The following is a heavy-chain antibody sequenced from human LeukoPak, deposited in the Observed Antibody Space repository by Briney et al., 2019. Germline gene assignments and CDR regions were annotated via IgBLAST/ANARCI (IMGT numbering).Heavy chain of an antibody. CDR3: AKDVGVSRDNRPKRFDY. Sequence: TGGSLRLSCAASGFTFSTSAMSWVRQAPGTGLEWVSGISGSGATTSYADSVKGRFTISRDNSKNTLYLQMNSLSAEDTAVYYCAKDVGVSRDNRPKRFDYWGQGILVTVSS. CDR1: GFTFSTSA. CDR2: ISGSGATT. J-gene: IGHJ4*02. V-gene: IGHV3-23*01. D-gene: IGHD1-26*01.